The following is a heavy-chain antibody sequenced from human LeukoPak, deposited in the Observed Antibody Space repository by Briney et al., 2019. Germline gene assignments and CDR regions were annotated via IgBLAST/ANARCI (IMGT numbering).Heavy chain of an antibody. CDR3: ARALCSGGSCYYYYYGMDV. Sequence: ASVTVSCKASGYTFTGYYMHWVRQAPGQGLEWMGLINPNSGGTNYAQKFQGRVTMTRDTSISTAYMELSRLRSDDTAVYYCARALCSGGSCYYYYYGMDVWGQGTTVTVSS. V-gene: IGHV1-2*02. D-gene: IGHD2-15*01. CDR2: INPNSGGT. CDR1: GYTFTGYY. J-gene: IGHJ6*02.